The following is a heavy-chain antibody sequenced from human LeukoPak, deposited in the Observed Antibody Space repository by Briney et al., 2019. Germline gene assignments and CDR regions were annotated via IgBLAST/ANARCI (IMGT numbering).Heavy chain of an antibody. D-gene: IGHD1-1*01. CDR2: ISAYNANT. J-gene: IGHJ3*02. CDR3: ARFTSLDVYAFDI. Sequence: ASVEVSCKASGYTFNSYGISWVRQAPGQGLEWMGWISAYNANTNYAQKLQGRVTMTTDTSTSTAHMELRSLRSDDTAVYYCARFTSLDVYAFDIWGQGTMVTVSS. CDR1: GYTFNSYG. V-gene: IGHV1-18*01.